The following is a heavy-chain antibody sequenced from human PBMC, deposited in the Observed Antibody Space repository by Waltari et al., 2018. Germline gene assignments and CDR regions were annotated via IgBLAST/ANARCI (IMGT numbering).Heavy chain of an antibody. CDR1: AFTLRNYW. CDR3: ARGSNSFRGLDDY. J-gene: IGHJ4*02. V-gene: IGHV3-74*01. CDR2: INSDGSVS. D-gene: IGHD1-26*01. Sequence: EVQLVESGGGLVQPGGSLRLSCPAPAFTLRNYWMHWVRQVPGQGLVVVSNINSDGSVSNYADSVKGRFTISRDNARNTLYLQMNTLRDEDTAVYYCARGSNSFRGLDDYWGQETLVTVSS.